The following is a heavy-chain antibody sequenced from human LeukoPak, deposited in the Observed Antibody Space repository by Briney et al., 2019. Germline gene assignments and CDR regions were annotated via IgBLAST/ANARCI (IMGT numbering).Heavy chain of an antibody. CDR3: ARDVAAGFDAFDI. V-gene: IGHV4-59*01. CDR2: IYYSGST. Sequence: SETLSLTCTVSGGSISSYYWSWIRQPPGKGLEWIGDIYYSGSTNYYASPKSRGTISVDTSKIQFSLKLSSVTAADTAVYYCARDVAAGFDAFDIWGQGTMVTVSS. D-gene: IGHD6-13*01. CDR1: GGSISSYY. J-gene: IGHJ3*02.